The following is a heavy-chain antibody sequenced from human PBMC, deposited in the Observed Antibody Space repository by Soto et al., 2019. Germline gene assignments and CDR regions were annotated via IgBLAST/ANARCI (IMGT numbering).Heavy chain of an antibody. D-gene: IGHD3-22*01. V-gene: IGHV1-69*04. CDR1: GGTFSSYT. CDR2: IIPILGIA. Sequence: ASVKVSCKASGGTFSSYTISWVRQAPGQGLEWMGRIIPILGIANYAQKFQGRVTITADKSTSTAYMELSSLRSEDTAVYYCARDGHYDSSGYYYPIDYWGQGTLVTVSS. J-gene: IGHJ4*02. CDR3: ARDGHYDSSGYYYPIDY.